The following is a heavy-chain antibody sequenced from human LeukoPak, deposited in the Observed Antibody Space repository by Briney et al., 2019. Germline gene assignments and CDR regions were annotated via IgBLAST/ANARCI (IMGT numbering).Heavy chain of an antibody. V-gene: IGHV4-4*02. CDR1: GGSISSSNW. CDR3: ARLPVYGDYGWSFDY. Sequence: SETLSLTCAVSGGSISSSNWWSWVRQPPGKGLEWIGEIYHSGSTNYNPSLKSRVTISVDKSKNQFSLKLSSVTAADTAVYYCARLPVYGDYGWSFDYWGQGTPVTVSS. D-gene: IGHD4-17*01. CDR2: IYHSGST. J-gene: IGHJ4*02.